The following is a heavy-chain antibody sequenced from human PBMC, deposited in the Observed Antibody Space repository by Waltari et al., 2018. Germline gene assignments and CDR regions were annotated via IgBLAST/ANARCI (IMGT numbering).Heavy chain of an antibody. V-gene: IGHV1-3*01. CDR2: INAGNGNT. J-gene: IGHJ4*02. CDR1: GYTFTSYA. D-gene: IGHD6-13*01. Sequence: QVQLVQSGAEVKKPGASVKVSCKASGYTFTSYAMHWVRQAPGQRLEWMGWINAGNGNTKYSQKFQGRVTITRDTSASTAYMELSSLRSEDTAVYYCARAVYSSSWNDPYYFDYWGQGTLVTVSS. CDR3: ARAVYSSSWNDPYYFDY.